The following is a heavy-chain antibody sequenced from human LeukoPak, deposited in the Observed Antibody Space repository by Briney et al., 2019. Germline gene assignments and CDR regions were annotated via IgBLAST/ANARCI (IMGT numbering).Heavy chain of an antibody. CDR3: AKAGSGIVTGDY. CDR2: ISGDSGST. D-gene: IGHD1-26*01. Sequence: GGSLRLSCAASGFTFEDYAMHWGRQAPGKGLEWVSLISGDSGSTFYADSVKGRFTISRDNSRNSLYLQMNSLRTEDTALYYCAKAGSGIVTGDYWGQGTLVTVSS. J-gene: IGHJ4*02. V-gene: IGHV3-43*02. CDR1: GFTFEDYA.